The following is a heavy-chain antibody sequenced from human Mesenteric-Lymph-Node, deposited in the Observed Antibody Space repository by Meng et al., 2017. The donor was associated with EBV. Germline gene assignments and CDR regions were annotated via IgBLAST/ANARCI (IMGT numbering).Heavy chain of an antibody. CDR2: ISQSGDT. CDR3: ARGAIFGIVITYFDY. Sequence: HGPPQQGGGGLVEPSGTLAPTRRGFGGGFQGYQWSRIRQAPREGLGKYGEISQSGDTTYNPSLKSRVTISVDRSRNQFSLKMASVTAADTAVYYCARGAIFGIVITYFDYWSQGTLVTVSS. V-gene: IGHV4-34*01. CDR1: GGGFQGYQ. D-gene: IGHD3-3*02. J-gene: IGHJ4*02.